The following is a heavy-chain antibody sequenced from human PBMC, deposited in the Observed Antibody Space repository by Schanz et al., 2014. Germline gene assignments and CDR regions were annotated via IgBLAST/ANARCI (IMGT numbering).Heavy chain of an antibody. J-gene: IGHJ6*02. CDR3: GRGGGAYPQKYGMDV. D-gene: IGHD3-16*01. CDR1: GYSFTTYF. CDR2: ISPSGGST. V-gene: IGHV1-46*01. Sequence: QVHLMQSGAEAKKPGASVKVSCKAFGYSFTTYFIHWVRLAPGQGFEWMGLISPSGGSTSYAQKFQGRVTMTRDTSTSTAFMELSVLTSEDTAGYYCGRGGGAYPQKYGMDVWGQGTTVTVSS.